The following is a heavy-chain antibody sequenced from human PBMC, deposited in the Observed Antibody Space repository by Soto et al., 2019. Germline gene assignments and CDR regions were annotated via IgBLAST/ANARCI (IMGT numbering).Heavy chain of an antibody. CDR3: ARGKTGGGYCSGGSCCLTPSGGPEYYYYMDV. V-gene: IGHV4-34*01. J-gene: IGHJ6*03. D-gene: IGHD2-15*01. Sequence: SETLSLTCAVYGGSFSGYYWSWIRQPPGKGLEWIGEINHSGSTNYNPSLKSRVTISVDTSKNQFSLKLSSVTAADTAVYYCARGKTGGGYCSGGSCCLTPSGGPEYYYYMDVWGKGTTVTVSS. CDR1: GGSFSGYY. CDR2: INHSGST.